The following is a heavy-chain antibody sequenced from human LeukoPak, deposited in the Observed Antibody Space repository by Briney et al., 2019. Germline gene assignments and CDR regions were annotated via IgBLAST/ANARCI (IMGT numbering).Heavy chain of an antibody. CDR1: GFTFSSYG. V-gene: IGHV3-33*01. CDR3: ARVPSGSYYYYYGMDV. D-gene: IGHD1-26*01. Sequence: GGSLRLSCATSGFTFSSYGMHWVRQAPGKGLEWVALIWFDGTNKYYADSVKGRFTISRDPSKNTLYLQMNSLRAEDTAVYYCARVPSGSYYYYYGMDVWGQGTTVTVSS. CDR2: IWFDGTNK. J-gene: IGHJ6*02.